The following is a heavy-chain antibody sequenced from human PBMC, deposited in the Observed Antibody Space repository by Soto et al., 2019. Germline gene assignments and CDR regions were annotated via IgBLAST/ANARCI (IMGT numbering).Heavy chain of an antibody. CDR1: GFTFSSYG. CDR3: ARDPTTGVTGPDY. V-gene: IGHV3-33*01. D-gene: IGHD1-20*01. Sequence: QVQLVESGGGVVQPGRSLRLSCAASGFTFSSYGMHWVRQAPGKGLEWVAVIWYDGSNKYYADSVKGRFTISRDNSKNTLYRQMNSLRAEDTAVYYCARDPTTGVTGPDYGGQGTLVPVPS. J-gene: IGHJ4*02. CDR2: IWYDGSNK.